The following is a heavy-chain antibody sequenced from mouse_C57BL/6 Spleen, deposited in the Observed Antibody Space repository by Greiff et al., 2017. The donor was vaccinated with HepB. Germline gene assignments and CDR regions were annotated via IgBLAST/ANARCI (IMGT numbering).Heavy chain of an antibody. J-gene: IGHJ4*01. V-gene: IGHV5-9-1*02. CDR2: ISSGGDYI. Sequence: EVKLVESGEGLVKPGGSLKLSCAASGFTFSSYAMSWVRQTPEKRLEWVAYISSGGDYIYYADTVKGRFTISRDNARNTLYLQMSSLKSEDTAMYYCTREDDSYAMDYWGQGTSVTVSS. CDR1: GFTFSSYA. CDR3: TREDDSYAMDY.